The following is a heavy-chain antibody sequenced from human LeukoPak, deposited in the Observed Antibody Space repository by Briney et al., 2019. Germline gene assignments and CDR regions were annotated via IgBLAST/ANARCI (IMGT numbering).Heavy chain of an antibody. CDR2: ISSSSSTI. CDR1: GFTFSSYS. CDR3: AKPAEDSSWYYFDY. Sequence: GGSLRLSCAASGFTFSSYSMNWVRQAPGKGLEWVSYISSSSSTIYYADSVKGRLTISRDNAKNSLYLQMNSLRAEDTAVYYCAKPAEDSSWYYFDYWGQGTLVTVSS. D-gene: IGHD6-13*01. V-gene: IGHV3-48*04. J-gene: IGHJ4*02.